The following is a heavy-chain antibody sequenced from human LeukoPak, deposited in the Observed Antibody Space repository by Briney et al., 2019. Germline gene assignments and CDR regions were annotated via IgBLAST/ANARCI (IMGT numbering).Heavy chain of an antibody. CDR2: INHIGST. Sequence: PSETLSLTCAVYGGSFNHYYWSWIRQPPGKGLEWIGEINHIGSTSYNPSLKSRVTISVDTSKNQFSLKLSSVTATDVAVYYCARGLTRGYTYGPPGYWGQGTLVAVSS. CDR1: GGSFNHYY. CDR3: ARGLTRGYTYGPPGY. J-gene: IGHJ4*02. V-gene: IGHV4-34*01. D-gene: IGHD5-18*01.